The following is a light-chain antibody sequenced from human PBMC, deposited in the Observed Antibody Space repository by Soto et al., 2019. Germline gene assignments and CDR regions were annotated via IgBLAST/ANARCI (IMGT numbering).Light chain of an antibody. J-gene: IGLJ1*01. Sequence: QSVLTQPASVSGSPGQSITISCTGTSSDVGGYNYVSWYQQHPGKAPKLMIYEVSNRPSGVSNRFSGSKSGNTASLTISGLQAEDEAHYYCSSYTSSSNPVFGNGTKLTV. CDR3: SSYTSSSNPV. CDR2: EVS. V-gene: IGLV2-14*01. CDR1: SSDVGGYNY.